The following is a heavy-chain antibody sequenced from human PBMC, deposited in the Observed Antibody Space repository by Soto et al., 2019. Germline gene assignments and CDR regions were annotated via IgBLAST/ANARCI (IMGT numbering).Heavy chain of an antibody. Sequence: QVQLQESGPGLVKPSQTLSLTCTVSGGSISSGDYYWSWIRQPPGKGLEWIGYIYYSGSTYYNPSLKSRVTISVDTSKNHFSLKLSSVTAADTAVYYCATYGDYRNYYYYGMDVWGQGTTVTVSS. D-gene: IGHD4-17*01. J-gene: IGHJ6*02. CDR2: IYYSGST. CDR3: ATYGDYRNYYYYGMDV. V-gene: IGHV4-30-4*01. CDR1: GGSISSGDYY.